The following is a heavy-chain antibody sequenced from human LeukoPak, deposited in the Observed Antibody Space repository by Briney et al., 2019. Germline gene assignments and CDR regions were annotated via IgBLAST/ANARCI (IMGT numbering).Heavy chain of an antibody. V-gene: IGHV3-30*02. CDR2: IQYDGGNE. Sequence: PGGSLRLSCAASGFRFSSYGMHWVRQAPGTGLEWVAFIQYDGGNEYYADSVKGRFTISRDNSKNTLYLQTNSLRVEDTAVYYCASSSGHLDYWGQGTLVTVSS. CDR1: GFRFSSYG. CDR3: ASSSGHLDY. J-gene: IGHJ4*02. D-gene: IGHD6-19*01.